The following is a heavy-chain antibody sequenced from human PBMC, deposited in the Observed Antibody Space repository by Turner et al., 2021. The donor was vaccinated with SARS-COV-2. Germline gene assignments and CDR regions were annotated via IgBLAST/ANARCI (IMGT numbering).Heavy chain of an antibody. J-gene: IGHJ6*02. CDR3: ASGGSWIYVMDV. D-gene: IGHD2-15*01. V-gene: IGHV3-74*01. Sequence: HWVRQAPGKGLVWVSRINSDGSSTRYADSVKGRFTISRDNAKNTLYLQMNSRRAEDTAVYYCASGGSWIYVMDVWGQGTTVTVSS. CDR2: INSDGSST.